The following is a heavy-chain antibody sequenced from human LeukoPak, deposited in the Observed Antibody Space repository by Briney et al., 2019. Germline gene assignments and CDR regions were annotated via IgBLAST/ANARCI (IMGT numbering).Heavy chain of an antibody. CDR2: IYHSGST. J-gene: IGHJ3*02. D-gene: IGHD3-10*01. Sequence: PSETLSLTCAVSGGSISSSNWWSWVRQPPGKGLEWIGEIYHSGSTNCNPSLKSRVTIAVDTTTNQSSLNLSSVTPAATAAYYSARESAPAAMSYGSGSGAYDIWGQGTLVTVSS. V-gene: IGHV4-4*02. CDR1: GGSISSSNW. CDR3: ARESAPAAMSYGSGSGAYDI.